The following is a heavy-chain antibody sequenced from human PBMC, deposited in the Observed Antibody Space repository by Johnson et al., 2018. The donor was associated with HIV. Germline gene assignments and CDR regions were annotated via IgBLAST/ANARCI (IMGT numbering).Heavy chain of an antibody. CDR1: GFTFSSYG. J-gene: IGHJ3*02. Sequence: QVQLVESGGGVVQPGGSLRLSCAASGFTFSSYGMHWVRQAPGKGLEWVAFIRYDGSNKYYADSVKGRFTISRDNSKNTLYLQMNSLRAEDTAVYYCARDPSPIVGATYAFDSWGQGTMVTVSS. CDR3: ARDPSPIVGATYAFDS. D-gene: IGHD1-26*01. CDR2: IRYDGSNK. V-gene: IGHV3-30*02.